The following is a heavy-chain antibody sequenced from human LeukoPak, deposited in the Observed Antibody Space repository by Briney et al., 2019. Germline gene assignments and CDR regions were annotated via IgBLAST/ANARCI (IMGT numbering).Heavy chain of an antibody. CDR2: IIPIFGTA. Sequence: ASVKVSCKTSGGTFSSYAISWVRQAPGQGLEWMGGIIPIFGTANYAQKFQGRVTITADESTSTAYMELSSLRSEDTAVYYCARDQNDSDYYGMDVWGQGTTVTVSS. CDR3: ARDQNDSDYYGMDV. J-gene: IGHJ6*02. D-gene: IGHD1-1*01. V-gene: IGHV1-69*13. CDR1: GGTFSSYA.